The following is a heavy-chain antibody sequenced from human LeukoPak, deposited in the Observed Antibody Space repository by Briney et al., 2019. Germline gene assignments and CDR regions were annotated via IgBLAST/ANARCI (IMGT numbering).Heavy chain of an antibody. J-gene: IGHJ6*03. Sequence: GGSLRLSCAASGFTVSSNYMSWVRQAPGKGLEWVSAISGSGGSTYYADSVKGRFTISRDNSKNTLYLQMNSLRAEDTAVYYCAKDGNLWFGELSRDSYMDVWGKGTTVTVSS. D-gene: IGHD3-10*01. CDR3: AKDGNLWFGELSRDSYMDV. V-gene: IGHV3-23*01. CDR2: ISGSGGST. CDR1: GFTVSSNY.